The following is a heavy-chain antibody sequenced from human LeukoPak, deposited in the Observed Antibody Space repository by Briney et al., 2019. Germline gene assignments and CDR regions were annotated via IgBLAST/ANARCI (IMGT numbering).Heavy chain of an antibody. J-gene: IGHJ4*02. D-gene: IGHD3-10*01. V-gene: IGHV4-34*01. Sequence: SETLSLTCAVYGGSFSGYYWSWIRQPPGKGLEWIGEINHSGSTNYNPSLKSRVTISVDTSKNQFSLKLSSVTAADTAVYYCARVLIRCHYGLRPAYFDYWGQGTLVTVS. CDR3: ARVLIRCHYGLRPAYFDY. CDR1: GGSFSGYY. CDR2: INHSGST.